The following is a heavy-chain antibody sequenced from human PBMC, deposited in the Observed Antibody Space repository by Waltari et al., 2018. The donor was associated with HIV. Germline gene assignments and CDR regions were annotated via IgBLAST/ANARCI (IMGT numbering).Heavy chain of an antibody. CDR2: IWDDGSNK. CDR1: GFTFSYYG. V-gene: IGHV3-33*01. Sequence: QVQLVESGGGVVQPGRSLRLSCAASGFTFSYYGMHWVRPAPGTGLVWIAVIWDDGSNKYYADSVKGRFTISRDNSKNTLYLQMNSLRAEDTAVYYCARGKMDGSGSGPAQFYYYNGMDVWGQGTTVTVSS. J-gene: IGHJ6*02. D-gene: IGHD3-10*01. CDR3: ARGKMDGSGSGPAQFYYYNGMDV.